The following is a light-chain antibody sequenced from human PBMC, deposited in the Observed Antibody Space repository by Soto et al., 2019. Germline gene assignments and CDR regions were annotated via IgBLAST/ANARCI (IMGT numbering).Light chain of an antibody. Sequence: AIQLTQSPSSLSASVGDRVTITCQASQGISSALAWYQQKPGQAPKLLIYDASSLESGVPSRFSGSGSGTDFTLTISSLQPEDFATYYCQQFNSYPRTFGPGTKVDIK. CDR3: QQFNSYPRT. CDR2: DAS. J-gene: IGKJ3*01. V-gene: IGKV1-13*02. CDR1: QGISSA.